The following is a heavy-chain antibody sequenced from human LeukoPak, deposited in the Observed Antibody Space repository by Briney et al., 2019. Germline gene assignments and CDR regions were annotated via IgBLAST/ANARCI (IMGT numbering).Heavy chain of an antibody. D-gene: IGHD3-3*01. CDR1: GGSVSSGSYY. CDR3: ARAPSVLRFLEWFYYYMDV. Sequence: SETLSLTCTVSGGSVSSGSYYWSWIRQPPGKGLEWIGYIYYSGSTNYNPSLKGRVTISVDTSKNQFSLKLSSVTAADTAVYYCARAPSVLRFLEWFYYYMDVWGKGTTVTVSS. CDR2: IYYSGST. J-gene: IGHJ6*03. V-gene: IGHV4-61*01.